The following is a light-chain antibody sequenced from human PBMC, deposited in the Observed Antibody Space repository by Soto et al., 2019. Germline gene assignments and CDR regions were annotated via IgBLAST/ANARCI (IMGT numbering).Light chain of an antibody. J-gene: IGKJ2*01. Sequence: DIQMTQSPSTLSASVGDRVTITCRANQSISSWLAWYQQKPGKAPKLLIYKASSLESGVPSRFSGSGSGTEFTLTISSLQPDDFATYYCQQYNSFSYTLGQGTKLEIK. V-gene: IGKV1-5*03. CDR1: QSISSW. CDR3: QQYNSFSYT. CDR2: KAS.